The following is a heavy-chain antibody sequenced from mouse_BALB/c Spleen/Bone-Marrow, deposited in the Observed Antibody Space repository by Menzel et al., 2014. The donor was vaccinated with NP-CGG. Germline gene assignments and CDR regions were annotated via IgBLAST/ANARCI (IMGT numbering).Heavy chain of an antibody. CDR1: GFTFSDYY. CDR3: ARGSSYLDY. Sequence: EVQGVESGGGLAKPGGPQKLSCAASGFTFSDYYMHWVRQTPEKRLEWVATISDGCSYTYYPDSVKGRFTISRDNTKNNLYLQMSSPKSEDTAMYYCARGSSYLDYWGQGTTLTVSS. V-gene: IGHV5-4*02. D-gene: IGHD1-1*01. J-gene: IGHJ2*01. CDR2: ISDGCSYT.